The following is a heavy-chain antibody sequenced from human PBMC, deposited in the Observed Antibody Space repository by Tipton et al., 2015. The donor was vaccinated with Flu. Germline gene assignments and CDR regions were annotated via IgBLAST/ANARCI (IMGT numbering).Heavy chain of an antibody. J-gene: IGHJ5*02. V-gene: IGHV4-34*01. CDR1: GGSFSGYY. D-gene: IGHD4-11*01. CDR2: IDHSGST. CDR3: ARRDYSNYVSDPKSWFDP. Sequence: TLSLTCAVYGGSFSGYYWTWIRQPPGKGLEWIGEIDHSGSTYYNPSLKSRVTISIDTSKNQFSLNMRSVTAADMAVYYCARRDYSNYVSDPKSWFDPWGQGTLVAVSS.